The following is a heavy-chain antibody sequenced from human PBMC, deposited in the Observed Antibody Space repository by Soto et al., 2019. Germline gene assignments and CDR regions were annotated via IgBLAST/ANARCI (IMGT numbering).Heavy chain of an antibody. J-gene: IGHJ3*02. CDR1: GGSISSGGYY. CDR2: IYYSGST. V-gene: IGHV4-31*03. CDR3: ARDGGYYDSSGSRVAFDI. D-gene: IGHD3-22*01. Sequence: PSETLSLTCTVSGGSISSGGYYWSWIRQHPGKGLEWIGYIYYSGSTYYNPSLKSRVTISVDTSKNQFSLKLSSVTAADTAVYYCARDGGYYDSSGSRVAFDIWGQGTMVTVSS.